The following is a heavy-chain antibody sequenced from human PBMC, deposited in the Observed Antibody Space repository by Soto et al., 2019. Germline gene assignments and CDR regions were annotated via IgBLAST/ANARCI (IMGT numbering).Heavy chain of an antibody. Sequence: QVQLVQSGAEEKKPGASVKVSCKASGYTFTNYAMHWVRQAPGQRLEGRGWINAGNGNTKYSQKFQGRATITGDTSASTAYMELSSLRSEDTAVYYCARVSGYYLPDYWGQGTLVTVSS. D-gene: IGHD5-12*01. CDR1: GYTFTNYA. CDR3: ARVSGYYLPDY. V-gene: IGHV1-3*05. CDR2: INAGNGNT. J-gene: IGHJ4*02.